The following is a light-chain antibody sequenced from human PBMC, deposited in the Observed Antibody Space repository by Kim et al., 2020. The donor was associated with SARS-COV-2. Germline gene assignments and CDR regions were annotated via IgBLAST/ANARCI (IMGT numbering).Light chain of an antibody. CDR1: NIGSKS. V-gene: IGLV3-21*04. CDR2: YDS. J-gene: IGLJ3*02. Sequence: APGKRARITWGGNNIGSKSGHWYQQKPGQAPVLVIYYDSDRPSGIPERFSGSNSGNTATLTISRVEAGDEADYYCQVWDSSSDHPVFGGGTQLTVL. CDR3: QVWDSSSDHPV.